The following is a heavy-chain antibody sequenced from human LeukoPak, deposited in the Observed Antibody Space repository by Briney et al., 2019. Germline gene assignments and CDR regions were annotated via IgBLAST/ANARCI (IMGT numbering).Heavy chain of an antibody. CDR2: INHSGST. CDR1: GFSFSDYY. CDR3: ARGLGSGYYFGAFDI. V-gene: IGHV4-34*01. D-gene: IGHD3-22*01. Sequence: GSLRLSCAASGFSFSDYYWSWIRQPPGKGLEWIGEINHSGSTNYNPSLKSRVTISVDTSKNQFSLKLSSVTAADTAVYYCARGLGSGYYFGAFDIWGQGTMVTVSS. J-gene: IGHJ3*02.